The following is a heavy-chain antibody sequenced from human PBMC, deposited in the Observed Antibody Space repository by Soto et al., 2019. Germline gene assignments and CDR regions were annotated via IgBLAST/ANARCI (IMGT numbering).Heavy chain of an antibody. V-gene: IGHV4-39*01. CDR2: IFYSGST. Sequence: QLQLQESGPGLVKPSETLSLPCTVSSGSVNGGTYYWVWLRQPPGKGLEWIGHIFYSGSTLYNPSLKSRVTMSVDTCKNQFSLKLSAVTAAYTAVYYCARRIGGFDPSTFDSWGQGTLVTVSS. J-gene: IGHJ4*02. CDR1: SGSVNGGTYY. D-gene: IGHD1-26*01. CDR3: ARRIGGFDPSTFDS.